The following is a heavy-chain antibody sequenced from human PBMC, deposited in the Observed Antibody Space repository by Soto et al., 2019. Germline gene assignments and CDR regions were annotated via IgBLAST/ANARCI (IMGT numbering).Heavy chain of an antibody. V-gene: IGHV3-21*01. CDR2: ISSTTNYI. CDR3: ARESEDLTSSFDY. CDR1: GFTFTRYS. J-gene: IGHJ4*02. Sequence: GGSLRLSCAASGFTFTRYSMNWVRQAPGKGLEWVSSISSTTNYIYYADSMKGRFTVSRDNAKNSVYLEMNSLSAEDTAVYYCARESEDLTSSFDYWGQGTLVTVSS.